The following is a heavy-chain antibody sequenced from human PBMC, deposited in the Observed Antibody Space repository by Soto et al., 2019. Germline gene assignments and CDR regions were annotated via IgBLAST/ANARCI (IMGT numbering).Heavy chain of an antibody. J-gene: IGHJ4*02. D-gene: IGHD5-12*01. CDR3: AKDRFAEYSGYARRSPFDY. V-gene: IGHV4-59*01. CDR1: GGSINSYF. Sequence: SETLSLTCSVSGGSINSYFWNWIRQSPGQGLEWIAYTSYTGNTNYNPSLQSRVTISMDTSKNQLSLKLTSMTAADTAVYYCAKDRFAEYSGYARRSPFDYWGQGTRVTVSS. CDR2: TSYTGNT.